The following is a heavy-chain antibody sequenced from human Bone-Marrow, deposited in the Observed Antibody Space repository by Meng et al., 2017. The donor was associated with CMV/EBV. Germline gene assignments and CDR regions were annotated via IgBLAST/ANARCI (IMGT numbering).Heavy chain of an antibody. J-gene: IGHJ6*02. Sequence: ESLKISCAASRFTFSSYSMNWVRQAPGKGLEWVSSISSSSSYIYYADSVKGRFTISRDNAKNSLYLQMNSLRAEDTAVYYCARDSLDCSSTSCFPIHYYYYGMDVWGQGTTVTVSS. CDR2: ISSSSSYI. CDR1: RFTFSSYS. CDR3: ARDSLDCSSTSCFPIHYYYYGMDV. V-gene: IGHV3-21*01. D-gene: IGHD2-2*01.